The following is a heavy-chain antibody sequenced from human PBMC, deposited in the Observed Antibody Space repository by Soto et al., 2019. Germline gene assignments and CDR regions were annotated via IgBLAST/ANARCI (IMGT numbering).Heavy chain of an antibody. D-gene: IGHD2-15*01. CDR1: GYIFTAYS. Sequence: QVQLVQSGAEVKKPGASVKVSCKASGYIFTAYSMHWVRQAPGQGLEWMGVVNPSGGSTNYARKFQGRITMTRDTSTRTVYMDLSSLTSEDTAVYYCAREENCSDGICYSEYFQRWGQGTLVTVSS. V-gene: IGHV1-46*01. CDR3: AREENCSDGICYSEYFQR. CDR2: VNPSGGST. J-gene: IGHJ1*01.